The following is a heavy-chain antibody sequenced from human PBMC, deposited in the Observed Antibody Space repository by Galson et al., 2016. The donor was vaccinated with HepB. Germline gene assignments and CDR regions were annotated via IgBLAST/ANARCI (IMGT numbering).Heavy chain of an antibody. J-gene: IGHJ2*01. CDR3: TWNFDL. CDR1: GFTLGNYW. CDR2: IKKDGSEI. Sequence: SLRLSCAASGFTLGNYWMNWARQAPGKGLEWLANIKKDGSEINYVDSVKGRFTISRDNAKNSLYRQMNSLRAEDTALYYCTWNFDLWGRGTQVTVSS. V-gene: IGHV3-7*04.